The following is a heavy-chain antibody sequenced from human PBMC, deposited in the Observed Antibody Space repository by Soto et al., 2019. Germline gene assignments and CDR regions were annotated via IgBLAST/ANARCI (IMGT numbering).Heavy chain of an antibody. CDR3: ARTRILTIFGVVIISWFDR. D-gene: IGHD3-3*01. J-gene: IGHJ5*02. CDR2: MNPNSGNT. V-gene: IGHV1-8*01. CDR1: GYTFTSYD. Sequence: SVKDSCKASGYTFTSYDINWVRQATVQGLEWMGWMNPNSGNTGYAQKFQGRVTMTRNTSISTAYMELSSLRSEDTAVYYCARTRILTIFGVVIISWFDRWGQGALVSVSS.